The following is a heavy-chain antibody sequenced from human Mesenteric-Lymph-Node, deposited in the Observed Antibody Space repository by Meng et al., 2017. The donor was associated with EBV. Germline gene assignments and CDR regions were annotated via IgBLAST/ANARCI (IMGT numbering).Heavy chain of an antibody. D-gene: IGHD1-1*01. CDR3: ARMEFTYSWYFDL. V-gene: IGHV4-30-4*01. CDR1: GASISSGGYY. Sequence: QVHLQESGPGLVKHSETLSLTCTVSGASISSGGYYWNWIRQSPGKGLELIGYIFYGGYTYYNLSLKSRVTISVDVSKNQFSLKLTSVTAADTAVYYCARMEFTYSWYFDLWGRGTLVTVSS. CDR2: IFYGGYT. J-gene: IGHJ2*01.